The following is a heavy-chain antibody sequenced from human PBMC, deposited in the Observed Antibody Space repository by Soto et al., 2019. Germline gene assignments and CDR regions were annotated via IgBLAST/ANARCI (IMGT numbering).Heavy chain of an antibody. CDR2: IYPGDSDT. J-gene: IGHJ3*02. D-gene: IGHD3-22*01. V-gene: IGHV5-51*01. CDR3: ARVTSYYYDSSGYYGGAFDI. Sequence: GESLKISCKGSGYSFTSYWIGWVRQMPGKGLEWMGTIYPGDSDTRYSPSLQGQVTISADKSISTAYLQWSSLKASDTAMYYCARVTSYYYDSSGYYGGAFDIWGQGTMVTVSS. CDR1: GYSFTSYW.